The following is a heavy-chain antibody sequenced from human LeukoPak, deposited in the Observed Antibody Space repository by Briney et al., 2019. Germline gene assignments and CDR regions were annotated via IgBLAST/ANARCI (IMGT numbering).Heavy chain of an antibody. CDR2: ISYDGGNK. CDR3: ARELGLIETTVTSLDY. CDR1: GFTFSSYA. D-gene: IGHD4-17*01. V-gene: IGHV3-30*04. Sequence: GGSLRLSCAASGFTFSSYAMHWVRQAPGKGLERVAVISYDGGNKYYADSVKGRFTISRDNSKNTLYLQMNSLRAEDTAVYYCARELGLIETTVTSLDYWGQGTLVTVSS. J-gene: IGHJ4*02.